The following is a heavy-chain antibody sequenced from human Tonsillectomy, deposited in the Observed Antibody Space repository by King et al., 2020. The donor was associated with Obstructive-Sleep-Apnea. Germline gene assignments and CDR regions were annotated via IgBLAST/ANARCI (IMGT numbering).Heavy chain of an antibody. CDR1: GFTFDDYT. CDR2: ISWDGTST. Sequence: VQLVESGGVVVQPGGSLRLSCAASGFTFDDYTMHWVRQAPGKGLEWVSLISWDGTSTYYADFVKGRFTISRDNSKNSLYLQMHSLRTEDTALYYCAKEFAGVAVALDYWGQGTLVTVSS. J-gene: IGHJ4*02. D-gene: IGHD6-19*01. CDR3: AKEFAGVAVALDY. V-gene: IGHV3-43*01.